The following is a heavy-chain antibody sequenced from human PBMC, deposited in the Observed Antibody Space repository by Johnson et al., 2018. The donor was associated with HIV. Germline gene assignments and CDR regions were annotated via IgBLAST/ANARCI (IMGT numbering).Heavy chain of an antibody. D-gene: IGHD3-10*01. J-gene: IGHJ3*02. CDR2: IYSGGST. Sequence: VQLVESGGGLVKPGGSLRLSCAASGFTVSSNYMSWVRQAPGKGLEWVSVIYSGGSTYYADSVKGSLTISRDNPKNTLYLQMNSLRAEDTAVYYWARSGYGSGSTHDAFDIWGQGTMVTVSS. CDR3: ARSGYGSGSTHDAFDI. V-gene: IGHV3-66*01. CDR1: GFTVSSNY.